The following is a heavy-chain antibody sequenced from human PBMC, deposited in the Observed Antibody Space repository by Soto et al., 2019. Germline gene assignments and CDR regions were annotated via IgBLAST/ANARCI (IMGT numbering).Heavy chain of an antibody. Sequence: SQTLSLTCDISGDSVSSSSAAWNWIRQTPSRGLEWLGRTYYRSKWYINYAVSVKSRITVNPDTSKNQFSLQLNSVAPEDTAVDCCARGWWDDGVGRYDVDGWGNGTTV. D-gene: IGHD4-17*01. V-gene: IGHV6-1*01. CDR2: TYYRSKWYI. CDR3: ARGWWDDGVGRYDVDG. J-gene: IGHJ6*01. CDR1: GDSVSSSSAA.